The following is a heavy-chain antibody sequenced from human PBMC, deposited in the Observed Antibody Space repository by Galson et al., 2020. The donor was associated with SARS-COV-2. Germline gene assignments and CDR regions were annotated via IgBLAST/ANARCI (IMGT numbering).Heavy chain of an antibody. V-gene: IGHV3-7*01. CDR1: GFTFSGYS. Sequence: QAGGSLRLSCAASGFTFSGYSMSWVRQAPGKGLEWVTKIKQDESEKYYVDSVKGRFTISRDNAKNSLYLQMNSLRAEDTALYYCARHSKPKGLDYWGQGTLVTVSS. J-gene: IGHJ4*02. CDR2: IKQDESEK. CDR3: ARHSKPKGLDY.